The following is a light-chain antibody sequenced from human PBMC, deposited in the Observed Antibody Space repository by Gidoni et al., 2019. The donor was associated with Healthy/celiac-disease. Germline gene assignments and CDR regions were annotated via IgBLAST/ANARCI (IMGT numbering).Light chain of an antibody. CDR3: QQYGRSPRT. V-gene: IGKV3-20*01. CDR2: GAS. J-gene: IGKJ1*01. CDR1: QSVNSDY. Sequence: EIVLTQSSGTLSLSPGEGVTLSCRASQSVNSDYLAWYQKKPGQAPKVLIAGASTRVTGVPDRFSGSGSGTDFTLTISRLEPEDFAVYYCQQYGRSPRTFGQGTRVEIK.